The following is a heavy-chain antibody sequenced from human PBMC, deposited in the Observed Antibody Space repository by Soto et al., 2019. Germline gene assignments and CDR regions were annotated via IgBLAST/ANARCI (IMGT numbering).Heavy chain of an antibody. Sequence: EVQLVESGGGLVQPGGSLRLSCAASGLTLSDHYMDGVRQAPGKGLEWVGRTRNKGNGYTTEYAASVKGRFTISRDESENSVYLQINSLKTEDTAMYYCARGGGGSFDNWGQGILVTVSS. CDR2: TRNKGNGYTT. V-gene: IGHV3-72*01. J-gene: IGHJ4*02. CDR3: ARGGGGSFDN. D-gene: IGHD3-10*01. CDR1: GLTLSDHY.